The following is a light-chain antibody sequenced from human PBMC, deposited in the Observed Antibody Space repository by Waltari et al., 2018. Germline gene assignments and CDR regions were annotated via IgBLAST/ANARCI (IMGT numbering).Light chain of an antibody. CDR1: SGHSSYA. Sequence: QLVLTQSPSASASLGASVKLTCTLSSGHSSYAIAWHQQQPEKGPRYLMKLNSDGSHSKGDGIPDRFSGTSSGAGRYLTIASLQSEDDADYYCQTWSTGTVAFGGGTKLTVL. J-gene: IGLJ2*01. CDR3: QTWSTGTVA. V-gene: IGLV4-69*01. CDR2: LNSDGSH.